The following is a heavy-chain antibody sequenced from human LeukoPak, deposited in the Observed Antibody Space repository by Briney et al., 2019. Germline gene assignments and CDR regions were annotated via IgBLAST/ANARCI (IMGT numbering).Heavy chain of an antibody. J-gene: IGHJ5*02. CDR1: GGTFSGYA. D-gene: IGHD6-13*01. Sequence: GSSVKVSCRASGGTFSGYAISWMRQAPGQGLEWMGRIIPILGTANYAQKFQGRVTLTADKSTSTAYMELSSLRSEDTAVYYCARNRIAAGGFDPWGQGTLVTVSS. CDR3: ARNRIAAGGFDP. CDR2: IIPILGTA. V-gene: IGHV1-69*04.